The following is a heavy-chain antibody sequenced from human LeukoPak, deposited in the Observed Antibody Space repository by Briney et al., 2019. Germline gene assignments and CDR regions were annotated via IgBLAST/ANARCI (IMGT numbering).Heavy chain of an antibody. Sequence: GESLKISCKGSGYSFTSYWIGWVRQMPGKGLEWMGIIYPGDSDTRYSPSFQGQVTISADKSISTAYLQWSSLKASDTAMYYWARQSAVPAAMGTNWFDPWGQGTLVTVSS. CDR1: GYSFTSYW. V-gene: IGHV5-51*01. D-gene: IGHD2-2*01. CDR3: ARQSAVPAAMGTNWFDP. J-gene: IGHJ5*02. CDR2: IYPGDSDT.